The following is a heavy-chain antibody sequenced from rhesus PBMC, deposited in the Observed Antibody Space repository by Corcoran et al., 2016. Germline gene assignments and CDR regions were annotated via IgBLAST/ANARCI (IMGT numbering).Heavy chain of an antibody. D-gene: IGHD4-4*01. CDR3: ARDLDGSPS. J-gene: IGHJ4*01. Sequence: QVQLQESGPGLVQPSEPLSLTCAVSCGPISSGYYYWSWIRQPPGKRLAWIGYITYRGSTSYNPSLKSRVTISRDTSKNQFSLKLSSVTAADTAVYYCARDLDGSPSWGQGVLVTVSS. V-gene: IGHV4-122*02. CDR1: CGPISSGYYY. CDR2: ITYRGST.